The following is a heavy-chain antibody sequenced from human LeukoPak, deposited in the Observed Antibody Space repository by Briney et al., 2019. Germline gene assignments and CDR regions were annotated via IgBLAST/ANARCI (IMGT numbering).Heavy chain of an antibody. V-gene: IGHV3-48*01. D-gene: IGHD3-3*01. Sequence: GGPLRLSCAGSGFIFSSYSMNWVRQAPGKGLEWVSYITSSSSIIYYADSVKGRFTISRDNAQNSLYLQMNSLRAEDTAVYYCARDRKFEFWSAQSAGDGMDVWGQGITVTVSS. CDR3: ARDRKFEFWSAQSAGDGMDV. CDR2: ITSSSSII. J-gene: IGHJ6*02. CDR1: GFIFSSYS.